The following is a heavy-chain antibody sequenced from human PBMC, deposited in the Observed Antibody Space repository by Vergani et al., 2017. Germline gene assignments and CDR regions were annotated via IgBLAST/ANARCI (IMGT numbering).Heavy chain of an antibody. CDR2: IYYSGST. Sequence: QVQLQESGPGLVKPSQTLSITCTVSGGSISSGGYYWSWIRQHPGKGLEWMGYIYYSGSTNYNPSLKSRVTISVDTSKNQFSLKLSSVTAADTAVYYCARSGIEELLWFGEWHHNWFDPWGQGTLVTVSS. V-gene: IGHV4-31*03. D-gene: IGHD3-10*01. CDR1: GGSISSGGYY. CDR3: ARSGIEELLWFGEWHHNWFDP. J-gene: IGHJ5*02.